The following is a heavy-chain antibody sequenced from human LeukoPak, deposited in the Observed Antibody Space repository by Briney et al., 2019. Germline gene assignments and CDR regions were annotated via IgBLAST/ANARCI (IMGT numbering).Heavy chain of an antibody. CDR3: ARVNQDIVVVPAAMYWFDP. CDR1: GFTFSDYY. J-gene: IGHJ5*02. CDR2: ISSSGSTI. D-gene: IGHD2-2*01. V-gene: IGHV3-11*01. Sequence: GGSLRLSYAASGFTFSDYYMSWIRQAPGKGLEWVSYISSSGSTIYYADSVKGRFTISRDNAKNSLYLQMNSLRAEDTAVYYCARVNQDIVVVPAAMYWFDPWGQGTLVTVSS.